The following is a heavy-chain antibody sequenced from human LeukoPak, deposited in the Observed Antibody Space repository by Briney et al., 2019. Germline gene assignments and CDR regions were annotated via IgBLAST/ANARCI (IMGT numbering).Heavy chain of an antibody. CDR2: IYSGGST. V-gene: IGHV3-66*01. D-gene: IGHD1-26*01. J-gene: IGHJ4*02. CDR1: GFNVSANY. Sequence: PGGSLRLSCEVSGFNVSANYLSWVRQAPGKGLVWVSGIYSGGSTYYADSVKGRFTISRDIPKNMVYLQMISLRAEDTAVYYCARGSPFDDWGQGTLVTASS. CDR3: ARGSPFDD.